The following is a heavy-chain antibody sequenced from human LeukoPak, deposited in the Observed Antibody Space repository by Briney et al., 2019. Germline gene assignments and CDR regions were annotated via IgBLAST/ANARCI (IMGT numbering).Heavy chain of an antibody. D-gene: IGHD2-2*02. J-gene: IGHJ4*02. Sequence: GESLKISCKGSGYSFTSYWIGWVRQMPGKGLEWMGIIYPGDSDTRYSPSFQGQVTISADKSISTAYLQWSSLKASDTAMYYCARHLGVPAAIRVGYYFDYWGQGTLVTVSS. CDR1: GYSFTSYW. CDR2: IYPGDSDT. V-gene: IGHV5-51*01. CDR3: ARHLGVPAAIRVGYYFDY.